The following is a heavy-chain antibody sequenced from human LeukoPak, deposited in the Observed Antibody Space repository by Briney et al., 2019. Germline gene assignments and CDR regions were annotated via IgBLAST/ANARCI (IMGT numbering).Heavy chain of an antibody. Sequence: GGSLRLSCSVSGFTFENFAMNWVRQAPGKGLEWVSVIRDNGATTFYADSVKGRFTISRDNAKNILYLQMNNLGVEDTAVHFCAKGEWELPTFFDHWGQGTLVTVSS. CDR3: AKGEWELPTFFDH. J-gene: IGHJ4*02. D-gene: IGHD1-26*01. V-gene: IGHV3-23*01. CDR2: IRDNGATT. CDR1: GFTFENFA.